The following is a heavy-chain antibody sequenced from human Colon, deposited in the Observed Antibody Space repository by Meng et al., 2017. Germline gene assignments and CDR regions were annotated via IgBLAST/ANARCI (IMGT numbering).Heavy chain of an antibody. V-gene: IGHV4-39*01. Sequence: QLQLQDSGPGLVKPSETLSLTCTVSGGSISSRTYYWGWIRQPPGKGLEWIGSIYYGGSTYYNPSLKSRITISVDTSKNQFSLKLRSVTAADTAVYYCVRSSGWVRTGFDPWGQGTLVTVSS. CDR2: IYYGGST. CDR3: VRSSGWVRTGFDP. CDR1: GGSISSRTYY. D-gene: IGHD6-19*01. J-gene: IGHJ5*02.